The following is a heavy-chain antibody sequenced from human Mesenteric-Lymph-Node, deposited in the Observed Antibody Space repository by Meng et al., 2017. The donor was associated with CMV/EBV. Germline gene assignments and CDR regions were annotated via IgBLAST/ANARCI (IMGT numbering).Heavy chain of an antibody. J-gene: IGHJ4*02. D-gene: IGHD3-10*01. V-gene: IGHV3-53*01. CDR3: VKIGGAYFYGSGTYQIPFDY. CDR2: IYSGGST. Sequence: GGSLRLSCAASGFRVSSNYMSWVRQAPGKGLEWVSVIYSGGSTYYADSVKGRFTVSRDNSKNTLYLQMNSLRAEDTAVYYCVKIGGAYFYGSGTYQIPFDYWGQGTLVTVSS. CDR1: GFRVSSNY.